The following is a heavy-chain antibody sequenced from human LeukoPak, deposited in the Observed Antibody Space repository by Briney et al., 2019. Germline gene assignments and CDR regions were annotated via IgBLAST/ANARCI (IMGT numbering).Heavy chain of an antibody. D-gene: IGHD3-10*01. CDR1: GFTFSGYS. J-gene: IGHJ4*02. V-gene: IGHV3-48*04. CDR2: ISDSSNTI. CDR3: ARGITMVRGAQGVSDY. Sequence: GGSLRLSCAASGFTFSGYSMNWVRQAPGKGLEWVSYISDSSNTIYYADSVKGRFTISRDNAKKSVYLQMNSLRAEDTAVYYCARGITMVRGAQGVSDYWGQGTLVTVSS.